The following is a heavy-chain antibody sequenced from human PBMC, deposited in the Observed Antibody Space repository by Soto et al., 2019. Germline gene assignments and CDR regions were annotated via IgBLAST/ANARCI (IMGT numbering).Heavy chain of an antibody. CDR3: ARDAAAGLNDY. V-gene: IGHV1-18*01. CDR2: ISAYNGNT. Sequence: QVQLVQSGAEVKKPGASVKVSCKASGYTFTSYAISWVRQAPGQGLEWVGWISAYNGNTNYAQKLQGRVTMTTDTPTSTAYMELRSMRSDDTAMYYCARDAAAGLNDYWGQGTLVTVSS. D-gene: IGHD6-13*01. J-gene: IGHJ4*02. CDR1: GYTFTSYA.